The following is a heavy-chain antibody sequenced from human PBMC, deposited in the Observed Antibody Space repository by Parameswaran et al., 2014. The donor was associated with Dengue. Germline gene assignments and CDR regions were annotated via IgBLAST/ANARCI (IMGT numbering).Heavy chain of an antibody. CDR2: ISYDGSNK. V-gene: IGHV3-30-3*01. CDR3: AREGYYGSGSYGAFDI. D-gene: IGHD3-10*01. J-gene: IGHJ3*02. Sequence: QAGGSLRLSCAASGFTFSSYAMHWVRQAPGKGLEWVAVISYDGSNKYYADSVKGRFTISRDNSKNTLYLQMNSLRAEDTAVYYCAREGYYGSGSYGAFDIWGQGTMVTVSS. CDR1: GFTFSSYA.